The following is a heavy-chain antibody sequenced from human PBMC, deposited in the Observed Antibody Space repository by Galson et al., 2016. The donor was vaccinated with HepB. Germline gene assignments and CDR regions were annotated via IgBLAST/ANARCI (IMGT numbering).Heavy chain of an antibody. V-gene: IGHV3-74*01. CDR1: GFTFSSYW. J-gene: IGHJ5*02. CDR2: LNSYGSTT. D-gene: IGHD3-10*01. Sequence: SLRLSCVASGFTFSSYWMLWLRQSPEEGLVWVSHLNSYGSTTDQAASVKGRFTIARDNAKKTLYPQMNSLRVEDTSVYYCARDPLLWGHWFDPWGQGTLVTVSS. CDR3: ARDPLLWGHWFDP.